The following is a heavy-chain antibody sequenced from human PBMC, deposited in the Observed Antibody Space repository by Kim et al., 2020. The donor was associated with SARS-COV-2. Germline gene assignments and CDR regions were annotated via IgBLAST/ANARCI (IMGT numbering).Heavy chain of an antibody. CDR3: ARDYLVHGSGSFYYYHGLDV. J-gene: IGHJ6*02. Sequence: SETLSLTCTVSGGSMNNDDYYWNWIRQSPGKGLEWIGNIYHSGSTHYNPSLESRVTISIDTSKNEFSLKLRSVTAADAAVYYCARDYLVHGSGSFYYYHGLDVWGQGTTVTVSS. V-gene: IGHV4-30-4*01. CDR1: GGSMNNDDYY. D-gene: IGHD3-10*01. CDR2: IYHSGST.